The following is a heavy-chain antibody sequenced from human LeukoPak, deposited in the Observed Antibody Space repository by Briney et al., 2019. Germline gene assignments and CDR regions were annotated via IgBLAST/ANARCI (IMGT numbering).Heavy chain of an antibody. CDR1: GFTFSSYA. D-gene: IGHD3-22*01. CDR2: ISGSGVST. V-gene: IGHV3-23*01. CDR3: AKLISYAVSGYGYDY. J-gene: IGHJ4*02. Sequence: GGSLRLSCAASGFTFSSYAMSWVRQAPGKGLEWVSVISGSGVSTYYADSVKGRFTISRDNSKNPLYLKITSLKAEDRAVYFCAKLISYAVSGYGYDYWGQGTLVTVSS.